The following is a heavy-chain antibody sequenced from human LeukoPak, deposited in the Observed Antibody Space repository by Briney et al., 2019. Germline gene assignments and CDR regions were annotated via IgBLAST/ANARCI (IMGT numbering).Heavy chain of an antibody. D-gene: IGHD5-12*01. CDR1: GGTFSSYA. V-gene: IGHV1-69*13. CDR3: ARDYGYDAYYMDV. J-gene: IGHJ6*03. CDR2: IIPIFGTA. Sequence: ASVKVSCKASGGTFSSYAISWVRQAPGQGLEWMGGIIPIFGTANYAQKFQGRVTITADESTSTAYMEPSSLRSEDTAVYYCARDYGYDAYYMDVWGKGTTVTISS.